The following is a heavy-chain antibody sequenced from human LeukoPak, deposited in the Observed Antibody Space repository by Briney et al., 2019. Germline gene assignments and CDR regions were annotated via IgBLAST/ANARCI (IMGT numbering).Heavy chain of an antibody. CDR2: IKQDGSEK. J-gene: IGHJ6*03. Sequence: PGGSLRLSCAASGFTFSSYWMSWVRQAPGKGLEWVANIKQDGSEKYYVDSVKGRFTISRDNAKNSLYLQMNSLRAEDTAVYYCARVDYSSGWYYYYYYMDVWGKGTTVTISS. CDR1: GFTFSSYW. V-gene: IGHV3-7*01. CDR3: ARVDYSSGWYYYYYYMDV. D-gene: IGHD6-19*01.